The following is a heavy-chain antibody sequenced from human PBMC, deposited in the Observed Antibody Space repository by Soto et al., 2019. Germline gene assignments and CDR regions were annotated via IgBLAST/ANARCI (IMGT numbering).Heavy chain of an antibody. CDR3: TTDSYITSIIVRFDY. Sequence: GGSQRLPCAASGFTFINACGNWVRQXPGKGLEWVGRVKSKTDGGTTDFAAPVKGRFAISRDDSKNMVYLEMNSLKTEDTAIYYCTTDSYITSIIVRFDYWGHGTLVTVSS. D-gene: IGHD3-22*01. CDR1: GFTFINAC. J-gene: IGHJ4*01. V-gene: IGHV3-15*07. CDR2: VKSKTDGGTT.